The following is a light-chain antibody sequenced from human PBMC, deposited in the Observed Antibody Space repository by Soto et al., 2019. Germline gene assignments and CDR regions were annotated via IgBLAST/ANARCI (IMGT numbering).Light chain of an antibody. CDR3: SSFTSSNTWV. Sequence: QSALTQPASVSGSPGQSITISCTGTSSDVGGYNYVSWFQQYPGKAPKLMIYEVSNRPSGVSIRFSGSKSGNTASLTISGLQAEDEADFYCSSFTSSNTWVFGGGTKLTVL. J-gene: IGLJ2*01. V-gene: IGLV2-14*01. CDR2: EVS. CDR1: SSDVGGYNY.